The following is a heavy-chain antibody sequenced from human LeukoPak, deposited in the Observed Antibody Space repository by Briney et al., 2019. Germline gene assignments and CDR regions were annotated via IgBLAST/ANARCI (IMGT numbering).Heavy chain of an antibody. V-gene: IGHV1-18*01. D-gene: IGHD3-16*01. CDR2: ISAYNGNT. CDR1: GYTFTSYG. J-gene: IGHJ6*02. Sequence: ASVKVSCKASGYTFTSYGISWVRQAPGQGLEWMGWISAYNGNTNYAQKLQGRVTMTTDTSTSTAYMELRSLRSDDTAVYYCARDNSRLGIISYWGGHYYYGMDVWGQGTTVTVSS. CDR3: ARDNSRLGIISYWGGHYYYGMDV.